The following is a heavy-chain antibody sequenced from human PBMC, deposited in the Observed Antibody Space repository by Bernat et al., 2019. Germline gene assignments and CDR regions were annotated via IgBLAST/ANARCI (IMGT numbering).Heavy chain of an antibody. V-gene: IGHV3-30*18. Sequence: VQLLESGGGLVQPGGSLRLSCAASGFTFTNYAMSWVRQAPGKGLEWVAVISYDGSNKYYADSVKGRFTISRDNSKNTLYLQMNSLRAEDTAVYYCAKDNDYYYDSSGYPDYWGQGTLVTVSS. CDR1: GFTFTNYA. J-gene: IGHJ4*02. CDR2: ISYDGSNK. D-gene: IGHD3-22*01. CDR3: AKDNDYYYDSSGYPDY.